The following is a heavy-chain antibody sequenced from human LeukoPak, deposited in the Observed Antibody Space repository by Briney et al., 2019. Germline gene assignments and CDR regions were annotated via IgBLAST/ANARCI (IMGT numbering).Heavy chain of an antibody. Sequence: SETLSLTCTVSGGSISSYYWSWIRQPPGKGLEWIGSIYYSGNTYYNASLKSQVSISIDTSKNQFSLRLTSVTAADTAVYYCARQTGSGLFILPGGQGTLVTVSS. CDR1: GGSISSYY. J-gene: IGHJ4*02. D-gene: IGHD3/OR15-3a*01. CDR2: IYYSGNT. CDR3: ARQTGSGLFILP. V-gene: IGHV4-59*04.